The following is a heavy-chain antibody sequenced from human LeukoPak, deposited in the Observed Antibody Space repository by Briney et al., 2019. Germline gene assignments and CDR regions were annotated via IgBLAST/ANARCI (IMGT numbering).Heavy chain of an antibody. CDR2: IKQDGSEK. V-gene: IGHV3-7*01. CDR1: GFDFTRSA. J-gene: IGHJ4*02. Sequence: AGGSLRLSCADSGFDFTRSAMTWVRQAPGRGLEWVANIKQDGSEKYYVDSVKGRFTISRDNAKNSLYLQMNSLRAEDTAVYYCARDHYYDSRGYDDYWGQGTLVTVSS. CDR3: ARDHYYDSRGYDDY. D-gene: IGHD3-22*01.